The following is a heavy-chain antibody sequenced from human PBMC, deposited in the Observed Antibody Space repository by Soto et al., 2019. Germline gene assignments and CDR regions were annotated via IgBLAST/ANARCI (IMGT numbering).Heavy chain of an antibody. CDR1: GFTVGSNY. CDR2: IYSGGST. J-gene: IGHJ4*02. V-gene: IGHV3-66*01. D-gene: IGHD6-19*01. Sequence: EVQLVESGGGLVQPGGSLRLSCAASGFTVGSNYMNWVRQAPGKGLEWVSVIYSGGSTYYADSVKGRFTISRDNSKNTLYLQMNSLRAEDTAGYYCARSWAVAGSYDYWGQGTRVTVSS. CDR3: ARSWAVAGSYDY.